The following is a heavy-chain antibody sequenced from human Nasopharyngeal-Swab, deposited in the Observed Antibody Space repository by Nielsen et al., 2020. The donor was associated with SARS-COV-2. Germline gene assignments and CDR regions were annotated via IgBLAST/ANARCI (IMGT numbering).Heavy chain of an antibody. Sequence: RQAPGKGLEWIGEINHSGSTNYNPSLKSRVTISVDTSKNQFSLKLSSVTAADTAVYYCARGTSNYYDSSGTIDYWGQGTLVTVFS. V-gene: IGHV4-34*01. CDR2: INHSGST. D-gene: IGHD3-22*01. CDR3: ARGTSNYYDSSGTIDY. J-gene: IGHJ4*02.